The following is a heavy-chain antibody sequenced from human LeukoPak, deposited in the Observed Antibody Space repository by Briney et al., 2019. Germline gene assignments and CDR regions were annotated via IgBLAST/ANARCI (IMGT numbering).Heavy chain of an antibody. CDR1: GGSASSGSYY. J-gene: IGHJ3*02. Sequence: SETLSLTCTVSGGSASSGSYYWSWIRQPPGKGLEWIGYIYYSGSTNYNPSLKSRVTISVDTSKNQFSLKLSSVTAADTAVYYCARQLLHAFDIWGQGTMVTVSS. V-gene: IGHV4-61*01. D-gene: IGHD3-22*01. CDR3: ARQLLHAFDI. CDR2: IYYSGST.